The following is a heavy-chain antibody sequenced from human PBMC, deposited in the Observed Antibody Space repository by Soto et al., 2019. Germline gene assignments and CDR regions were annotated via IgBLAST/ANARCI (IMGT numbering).Heavy chain of an antibody. CDR3: ARVLRRRTEDYIWGSYRYQGYYFDY. V-gene: IGHV1-18*01. CDR2: MNAYNGNT. J-gene: IGHJ4*02. D-gene: IGHD3-16*02. CDR1: GYTFTSYD. Sequence: GASVKVSCKASGYTFTSYDINWVRQSTGQGLEWMGWMNAYNGNTSYAQKLQGRVTMTTDTSTSTAYMELRSLRSDDTAVYYCARVLRRRTEDYIWGSYRYQGYYFDYWGQGTLVTVSS.